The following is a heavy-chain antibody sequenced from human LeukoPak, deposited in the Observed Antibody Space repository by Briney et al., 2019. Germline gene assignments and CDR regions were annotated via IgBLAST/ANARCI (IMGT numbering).Heavy chain of an antibody. J-gene: IGHJ4*02. CDR3: ARDHRPYYYDSSGYYPDY. CDR1: GFTFSSYW. D-gene: IGHD3-22*01. V-gene: IGHV3-7*01. CDR2: IKQDGSEK. Sequence: GGSLRLSCAASGFTFSSYWMSWVRQAPGKGLEWVANIKQDGSEKYYVDSVKGRFTISRDNAKNSLYLQMNSLRAEDTAVYYCARDHRPYYYDSSGYYPDYWGQGTLVTVSS.